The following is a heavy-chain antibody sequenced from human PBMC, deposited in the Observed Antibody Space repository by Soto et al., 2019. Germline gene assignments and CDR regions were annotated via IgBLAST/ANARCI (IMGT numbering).Heavy chain of an antibody. CDR1: GGSISSSSYY. CDR3: ARDRSSIHDYGPGGWFDP. Sequence: SETLSLTCTVSGGSISSSSYYWSWIRQPPGKGLEWIGYIYYSGSTYYNPSLKSRVTISVDTSKNQFSLKLSSVTAADTAVYYCARDRSSIHDYGPGGWFDPWGQGTLVTVSS. D-gene: IGHD4-17*01. V-gene: IGHV4-30-4*01. CDR2: IYYSGST. J-gene: IGHJ5*02.